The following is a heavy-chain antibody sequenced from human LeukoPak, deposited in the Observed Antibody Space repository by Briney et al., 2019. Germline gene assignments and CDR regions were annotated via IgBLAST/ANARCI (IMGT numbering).Heavy chain of an antibody. V-gene: IGHV1-69*13. Sequence: ASVKVSCKASGGTFSSYAISWVRQAPGQGLEWMGGIIPIFGTGNYAQKFQGRVTIIADESTSTAYMELSSPRSEDTAVYYCARVSIAARSPYYYGMDVWGQGTTVTVSS. CDR2: IIPIFGTG. D-gene: IGHD6-6*01. J-gene: IGHJ6*02. CDR1: GGTFSSYA. CDR3: ARVSIAARSPYYYGMDV.